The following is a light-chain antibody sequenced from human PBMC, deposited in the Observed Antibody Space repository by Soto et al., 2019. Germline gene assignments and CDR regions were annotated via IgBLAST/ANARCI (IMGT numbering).Light chain of an antibody. CDR3: QQYNNWPGVT. J-gene: IGKJ3*01. CDR2: GAS. Sequence: EIVMTQSPATLSVSPGERATLSCRASQSVSSNLAWYQQKPGQAPRLLIYGASTRATGIPARFSGSGSGTEFTLIISSLQSEDFAVYYCQQYNNWPGVTFGPGTKVDIK. CDR1: QSVSSN. V-gene: IGKV3-15*01.